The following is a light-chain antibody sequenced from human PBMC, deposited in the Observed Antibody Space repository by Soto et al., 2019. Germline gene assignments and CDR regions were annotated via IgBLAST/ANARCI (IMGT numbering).Light chain of an antibody. CDR1: SGDIGGHKY. CDR3: TSYTTSLYV. CDR2: DLT. V-gene: IGLV2-14*01. J-gene: IGLJ1*01. Sequence: QSALTQPASVSGSPGQSITISCSGSSGDIGGHKYVSWYQQHPGKAPKLIIYDLTNRPSGVSNRFSGSKSGNTASLTISGLQAEDEADYHCTSYTTSLYVFGSGTKVTVL.